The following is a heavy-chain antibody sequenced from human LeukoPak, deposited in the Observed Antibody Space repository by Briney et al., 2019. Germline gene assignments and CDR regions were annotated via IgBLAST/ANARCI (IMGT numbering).Heavy chain of an antibody. J-gene: IGHJ6*03. D-gene: IGHD4-23*01. CDR3: ARASYGGNWSYFYYMDV. CDR1: GGSFSGYY. Sequence: SETLFLTCAVYGGSFSGYYCAWIRQPPGKGLEWIGEINHSGSTNYNPSLKSRVTMSVDTSKNQFSLKLSSVTAADTAVYYCARASYGGNWSYFYYMDVWGKGTTVTVSS. V-gene: IGHV4-34*01. CDR2: INHSGST.